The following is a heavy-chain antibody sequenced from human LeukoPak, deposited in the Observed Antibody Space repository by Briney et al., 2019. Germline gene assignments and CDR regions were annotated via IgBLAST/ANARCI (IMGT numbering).Heavy chain of an antibody. J-gene: IGHJ4*02. CDR2: ISSRSTNI. V-gene: IGHV3-21*01. D-gene: IGHD3-9*01. CDR3: ARDYYDSLTGYYSSFDY. Sequence: PGGSLRLSCAASGFTFSAYSMNWVRQAPGKGLEWVSSISSRSTNIYYADSVKGRFTISRDNAKNSLYLQMNSLRGEDTAVYYCARDYYDSLTGYYSSFDYWGQGTLVTVSS. CDR1: GFTFSAYS.